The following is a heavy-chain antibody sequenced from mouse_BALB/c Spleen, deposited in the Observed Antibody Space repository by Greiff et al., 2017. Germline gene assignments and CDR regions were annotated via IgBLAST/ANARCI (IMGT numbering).Heavy chain of an antibody. Sequence: VQLQQSGAELVRPGSSVKISCKASGYAFSSYWMNWVKQRPGQGLEWIGQIYPGDGDTNYNGKFKGKATLTADKSSSTAYMQLSSLTSEDSAVYFCARGVRTWDAMDYWGQGTSVTVSS. CDR3: ARGVRTWDAMDY. V-gene: IGHV1-80*01. J-gene: IGHJ4*01. CDR1: GYAFSSYW. CDR2: IYPGDGDT. D-gene: IGHD2-14*01.